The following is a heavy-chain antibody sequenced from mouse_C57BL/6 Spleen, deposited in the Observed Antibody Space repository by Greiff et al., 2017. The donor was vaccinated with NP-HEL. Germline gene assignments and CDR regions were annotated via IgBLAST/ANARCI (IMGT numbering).Heavy chain of an antibody. CDR1: GFNIKDYY. Sequence: EVKLQESGAELVRPGASVKLSCTASGFNIKDYYMHWVKQRPEQGLEWIGRIDPEDGDTEYAPKFQGKATMTADTSSNTAYLQLSSLTSEDTAVYYCTTYYSNSYYFDYWGQGTTLTVSS. CDR2: IDPEDGDT. CDR3: TTYYSNSYYFDY. V-gene: IGHV14-1*01. J-gene: IGHJ2*01. D-gene: IGHD2-5*01.